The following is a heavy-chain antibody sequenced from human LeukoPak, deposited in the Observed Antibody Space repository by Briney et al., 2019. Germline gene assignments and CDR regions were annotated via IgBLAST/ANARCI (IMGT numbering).Heavy chain of an antibody. J-gene: IGHJ4*02. D-gene: IGHD3-16*01. Sequence: GGSLRLSCAASGFTFSNYAMSWVRQAPGKGLEWVSAISGSGGSTYYADSVKGRFTISRDNSKNTLYLQMNSLRAEDTAVYYCAKDHCPYDYVCWGQGTLVTVSS. CDR1: GFTFSNYA. CDR2: ISGSGGST. V-gene: IGHV3-23*01. CDR3: AKDHCPYDYVC.